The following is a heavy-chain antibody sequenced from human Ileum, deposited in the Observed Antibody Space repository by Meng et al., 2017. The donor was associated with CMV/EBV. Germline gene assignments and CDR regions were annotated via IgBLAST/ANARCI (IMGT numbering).Heavy chain of an antibody. V-gene: IGHV3-23*01. CDR3: GKDMGY. CDR2: IDHGGGKI. J-gene: IGHJ4*02. D-gene: IGHD1-26*01. Sequence: SLRLSCAVSGFTFSDYAMSWVRQAPGKGLEWVSGIDHGGGKIYYADSVKGRFTISRDNSKNTLYLQMNSLRPEDTALYYCGKDMGYWGQGTLVTVSS. CDR1: GFTFSDYA.